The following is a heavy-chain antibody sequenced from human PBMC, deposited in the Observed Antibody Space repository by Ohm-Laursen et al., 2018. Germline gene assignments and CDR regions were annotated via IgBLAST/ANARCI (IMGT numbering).Heavy chain of an antibody. CDR2: ISSSGSTI. CDR3: ARTWSWGWLQSQYYFDY. D-gene: IGHD5-24*01. J-gene: IGHJ4*02. Sequence: GSLRLSCTASGFTFSSYSMNWVRQAPGKGLEWVSYISSSGSTIYYADSVKGRFTISRDNAKNSLYLQMNSLRAEDTAVYYCARTWSWGWLQSQYYFDYWGQGTLVTVSS. V-gene: IGHV3-48*04. CDR1: GFTFSSYS.